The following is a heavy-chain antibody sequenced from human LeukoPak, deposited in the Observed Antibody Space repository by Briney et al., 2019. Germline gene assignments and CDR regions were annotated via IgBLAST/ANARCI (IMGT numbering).Heavy chain of an antibody. CDR3: ARRPFGSSGWYADY. CDR2: ISGSGGST. D-gene: IGHD6-19*01. J-gene: IGHJ4*02. V-gene: IGHV3-23*01. Sequence: GGSPRLSCAASGFTFSSYAMSWVRQAPGKGLEWVSAISGSGGSTYYADSVKGRFTISRDNSKNTLYLQMNSLRAEDTAVYYCARRPFGSSGWYADYWGQGTLVTVSS. CDR1: GFTFSSYA.